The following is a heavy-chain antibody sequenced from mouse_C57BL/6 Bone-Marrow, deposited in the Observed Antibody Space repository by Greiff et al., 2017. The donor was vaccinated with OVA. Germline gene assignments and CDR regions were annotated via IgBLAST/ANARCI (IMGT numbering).Heavy chain of an antibody. CDR3: ARRNLVPYYFDY. Sequence: VQLQQSGAELARPGASVKLSCKASGYTFTSYGISWVKQRTGQGLEWIGEIYPRSGNTYYNEKFKGKATLTVDTSSSTAYMQLSSLTSEDSAVYFCARRNLVPYYFDYWGQGTTLTVSS. J-gene: IGHJ2*01. CDR1: GYTFTSYG. D-gene: IGHD1-1*02. V-gene: IGHV1-81*01. CDR2: IYPRSGNT.